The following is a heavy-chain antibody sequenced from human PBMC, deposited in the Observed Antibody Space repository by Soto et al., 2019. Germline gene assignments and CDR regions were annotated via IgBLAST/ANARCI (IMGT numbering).Heavy chain of an antibody. CDR3: AKGDNLGPKTGYAFDP. CDR2: TYFRSKWYN. D-gene: IGHD5-12*01. J-gene: IGHJ5*02. V-gene: IGHV6-1*01. Sequence: PSQTLSLTCAISGDSVSSNTASWNWIRQSPSRGLEWLGRTYFRSKWYNDYAVSVKSRLIINPDTSNNQFSLQLNSVTPEDTAVYFCAKGDNLGPKTGYAFDPWGQGIMVTVS. CDR1: GDSVSSNTAS.